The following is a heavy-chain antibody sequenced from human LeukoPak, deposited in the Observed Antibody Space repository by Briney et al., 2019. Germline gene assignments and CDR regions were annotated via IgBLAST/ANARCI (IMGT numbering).Heavy chain of an antibody. D-gene: IGHD6-6*01. CDR3: ARDLGYSSSSATPLDY. J-gene: IGHJ4*02. CDR1: GYTFTSYH. V-gene: IGHV1-46*01. Sequence: ASVKVSCKASGYTFTSYHMHWVRQAPGQGLEWMGIINPSGGSTSYAQKFQGRATMTRDTSTSTVYMELSSLRSEDTAVYYCARDLGYSSSSATPLDYWGQGTPVTVSS. CDR2: INPSGGST.